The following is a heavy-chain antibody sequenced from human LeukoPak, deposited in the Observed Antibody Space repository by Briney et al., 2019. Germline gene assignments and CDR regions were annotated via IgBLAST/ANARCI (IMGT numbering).Heavy chain of an antibody. CDR2: IYYSGST. V-gene: IGHV4-39*07. CDR1: GDSITSRRYY. CDR3: ARDRLLWFGELDY. J-gene: IGHJ4*01. Sequence: SETLSLTCTVSGDSITSRRYYWGWIRQPPGRGLEWIGSIYYSGSTHYNPSLKSRVTMSVDTSKNQISLKLTSVTAADTAVYYCARDRLLWFGELDYWGHGTLVIVSS. D-gene: IGHD3-10*01.